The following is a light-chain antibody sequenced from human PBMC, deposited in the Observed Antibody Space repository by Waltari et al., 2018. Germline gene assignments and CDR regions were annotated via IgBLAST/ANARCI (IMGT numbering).Light chain of an antibody. CDR2: PDI. V-gene: IGLV1-44*01. J-gene: IGLJ3*02. CDR1: QSNIGSNF. CDR3: STWDDTLDGAV. Sequence: VLIQPPSVSGTPGQTVTISCSGTQSNIGSNFVAWYHQVPGAAPKFLPSPDISRPSGVPVRFAGSRSGSSASLTISGLQSADEADYYCSTWDDTLDGAVFGAGTKVTVL.